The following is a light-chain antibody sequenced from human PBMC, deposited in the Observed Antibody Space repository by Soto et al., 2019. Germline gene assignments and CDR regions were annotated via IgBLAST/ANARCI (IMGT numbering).Light chain of an antibody. CDR1: SSDVGGYNY. V-gene: IGLV2-14*01. CDR3: SSYTSSSTLDV. CDR2: DVS. J-gene: IGLJ1*01. Sequence: ALTQPASVSGSPGQSITISCTGTSSDVGGYNYVSWYQQHPGKAPKLMIYDVSNRPSGVSNRFSGSKSGNTASLTISGLQAEDEADYYCSSYTSSSTLDVFGTG.